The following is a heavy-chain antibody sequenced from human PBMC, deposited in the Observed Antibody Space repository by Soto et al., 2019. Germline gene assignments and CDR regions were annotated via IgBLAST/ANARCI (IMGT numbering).Heavy chain of an antibody. Sequence: PSETLSLTCTVSGVSITTYYWNWIRQSPGKGLEWIGYIHYSGTTNYNPSLKSRVTISLDTSKNQFSLKLTSVTAADTAVFFCGGDPHTGVAGEWGQGTMVTVSS. CDR1: GVSITTYY. V-gene: IGHV4-59*01. CDR3: GGDPHTGVAGE. D-gene: IGHD6-19*01. J-gene: IGHJ3*01. CDR2: IHYSGTT.